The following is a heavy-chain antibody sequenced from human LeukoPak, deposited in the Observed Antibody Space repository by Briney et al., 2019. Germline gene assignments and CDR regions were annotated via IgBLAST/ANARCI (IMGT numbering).Heavy chain of an antibody. V-gene: IGHV1-8*01. CDR3: ARVVYGDYGNKTAGDY. D-gene: IGHD4-17*01. CDR1: GYTFTSYD. Sequence: GASVKVSCKASGYTFTSYDINWVRQATGQGLEWMGWMNPNSGNTGYAQKFQGRVSMTRNTSISTAYMELSSLRSEDTAVYYCARVVYGDYGNKTAGDYWGQGTLVAVSS. J-gene: IGHJ4*02. CDR2: MNPNSGNT.